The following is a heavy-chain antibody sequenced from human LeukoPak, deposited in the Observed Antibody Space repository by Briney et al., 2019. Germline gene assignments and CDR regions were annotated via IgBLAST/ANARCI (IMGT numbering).Heavy chain of an antibody. CDR2: IVGDSSKT. CDR3: AKQPYNYYYLDV. J-gene: IGHJ6*03. D-gene: IGHD2-21*01. V-gene: IGHV3-23*01. Sequence: GGSLRLSCAISGLTFHDYAMTWVRQAPGKGLEWVSTIVGDSSKTYFADSVKGRFTISRDNSNYMLFLHMNNLRAEDTAIYYCAKQPYNYYYLDVWGKGTTVTVSS. CDR1: GLTFHDYA.